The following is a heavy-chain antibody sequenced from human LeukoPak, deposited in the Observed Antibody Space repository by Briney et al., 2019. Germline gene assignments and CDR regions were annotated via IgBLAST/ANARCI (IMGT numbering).Heavy chain of an antibody. Sequence: PGGSLRLSCAASGFAFSSYAMHWVRQAPGKGLEWVAVIPYDGSNKNYADSVKGRFTISRDNAKNSLYLQMNSLRAEDTAVYYCARTLYDSKSSYFDYWGQGTLVTVSS. V-gene: IGHV3-30-3*01. J-gene: IGHJ4*02. CDR2: IPYDGSNK. D-gene: IGHD3-22*01. CDR1: GFAFSSYA. CDR3: ARTLYDSKSSYFDY.